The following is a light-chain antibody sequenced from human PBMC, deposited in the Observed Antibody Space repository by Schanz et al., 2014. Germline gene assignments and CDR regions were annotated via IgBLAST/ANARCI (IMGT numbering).Light chain of an antibody. CDR1: SSDVGGYNY. Sequence: QSALTQPPSASGSPGQSVTISCTGTSSDVGGYNYASWYQQHPGKVPKLMIYDVSNRPSGVSNRFSGSKSGNTASLTISGLQAEDEADYYCSSFTSSTTLLFGGGTKLTVL. J-gene: IGLJ3*02. CDR3: SSFTSSTTLL. CDR2: DVS. V-gene: IGLV2-14*01.